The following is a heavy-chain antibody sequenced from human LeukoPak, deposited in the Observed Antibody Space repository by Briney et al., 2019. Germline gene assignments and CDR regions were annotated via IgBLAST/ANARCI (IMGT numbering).Heavy chain of an antibody. J-gene: IGHJ4*02. D-gene: IGHD3-9*01. CDR2: IKEDGSDF. CDR1: GFTFSSSW. Sequence: PGWSPRLSRAASGFTFSSSWMSWVRQAPGKGLEGVANIKEDGSDFYYVDSVKGRFTISRDNDKNSLFLDMVSLRAEDTAVYYCARDSPTGYYPYWGQGTLVTVSS. CDR3: ARDSPTGYYPY. V-gene: IGHV3-7*01.